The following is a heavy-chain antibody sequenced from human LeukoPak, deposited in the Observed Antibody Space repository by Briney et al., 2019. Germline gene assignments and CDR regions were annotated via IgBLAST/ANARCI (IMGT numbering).Heavy chain of an antibody. D-gene: IGHD6-6*01. CDR2: ISSSSSYI. CDR3: ARDMGPGQLVSGY. J-gene: IGHJ4*02. V-gene: IGHV3-21*01. CDR1: GFTFSSYS. Sequence: GGSLRLSCAASGFTFSSYSMNWVRQAPGKGLEWVSSISSSSSYIYYADSVKGRFTISRDNAKNSLYLQMNSLRAEDTAVYYCARDMGPGQLVSGYWGQGTLVTVSS.